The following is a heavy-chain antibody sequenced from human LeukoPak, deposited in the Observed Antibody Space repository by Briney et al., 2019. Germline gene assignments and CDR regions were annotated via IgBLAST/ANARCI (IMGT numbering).Heavy chain of an antibody. CDR3: ARDPDSGSYSSGY. CDR2: VSPYNGHT. J-gene: IGHJ4*02. Sequence: ASVKVFCKASGYTFTNYGFSWVRQAPGQGLGWMGWVSPYNGHTNYVQKLQGRVTMTTDTSTSTAYMELRSLRSDDTAVYYCARDPDSGSYSSGYWGQGTLVTVSS. D-gene: IGHD1-26*01. CDR1: GYTFTNYG. V-gene: IGHV1-18*01.